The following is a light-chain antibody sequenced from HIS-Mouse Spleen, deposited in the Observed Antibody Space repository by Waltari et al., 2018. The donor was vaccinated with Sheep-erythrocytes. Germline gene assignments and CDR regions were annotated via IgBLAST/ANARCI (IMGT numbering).Light chain of an antibody. Sequence: SYELTQPPSVSVSPGQTASITCSGDKLGDKYACWYQQKPGQSPVLVIYQVSKRPSGSPARFSGSNSGNTATLTLSGTQAMDEADYYCQAWDSSTVVFGGGTKLTVL. CDR1: KLGDKY. J-gene: IGLJ2*01. V-gene: IGLV3-1*01. CDR2: QVS. CDR3: QAWDSSTVV.